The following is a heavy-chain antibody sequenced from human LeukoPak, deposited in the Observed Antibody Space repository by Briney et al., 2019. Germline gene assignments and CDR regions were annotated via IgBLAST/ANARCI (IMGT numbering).Heavy chain of an antibody. Sequence: GASVKASCKASGFTFTDYYMHWVRQAPGQGLEWMGWINANSGDTNYAQKFRGWVAMTRDTALSTAYVEVSRLRSDDTAVYYCARDGATVATPFFDYWGQGTLVTVSS. V-gene: IGHV1-2*04. CDR2: INANSGDT. D-gene: IGHD4-17*01. CDR1: GFTFTDYY. J-gene: IGHJ4*02. CDR3: ARDGATVATPFFDY.